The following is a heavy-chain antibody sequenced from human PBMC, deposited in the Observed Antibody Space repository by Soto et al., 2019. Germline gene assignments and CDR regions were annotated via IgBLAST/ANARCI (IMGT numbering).Heavy chain of an antibody. CDR3: ARGGNSYGLDY. Sequence: GGSLRLSCAASGFTFSSYGMHWVRQAPGKGLEWVAVIWYDGSNKYYADSVKGRFTISRDNSKNTLYLQMNSLRAEDTAVYYCARGGNSYGLDYWGQGTLVTVSS. D-gene: IGHD5-18*01. V-gene: IGHV3-33*01. CDR2: IWYDGSNK. J-gene: IGHJ4*02. CDR1: GFTFSSYG.